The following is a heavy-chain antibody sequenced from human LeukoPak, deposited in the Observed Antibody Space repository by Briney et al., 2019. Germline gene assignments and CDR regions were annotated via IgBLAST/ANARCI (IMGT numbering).Heavy chain of an antibody. V-gene: IGHV1-69*13. CDR3: AKDNRNYGLDY. CDR1: GGTFSSYA. Sequence: GASVKVSCKASGGTFSSYAISWVRQAPGQGLEWMGGIIPIFGTANYAQKFQGRVTITADESTSTAYMELSSLRSEDTAVYYCAKDNRNYGLDYWGQGTLVTVSS. D-gene: IGHD1-7*01. CDR2: IIPIFGTA. J-gene: IGHJ4*02.